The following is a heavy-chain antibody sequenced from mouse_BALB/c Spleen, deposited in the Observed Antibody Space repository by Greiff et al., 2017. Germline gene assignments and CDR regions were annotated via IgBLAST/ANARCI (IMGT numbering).Heavy chain of an antibody. V-gene: IGHV5-4*02. Sequence: EVHLVESGGGLVKPGGSLKLSCAASGFTFSDYYMYWVRQTPEKRLEWVATISDGGSYTYYPDSVKGRFTISRDNAKNNLYLQMSSLKSEDTAMYYCARDYYYGSSYGWFAYWGQGTLVTVSA. CDR2: ISDGGSYT. CDR1: GFTFSDYY. CDR3: ARDYYYGSSYGWFAY. J-gene: IGHJ3*01. D-gene: IGHD1-1*01.